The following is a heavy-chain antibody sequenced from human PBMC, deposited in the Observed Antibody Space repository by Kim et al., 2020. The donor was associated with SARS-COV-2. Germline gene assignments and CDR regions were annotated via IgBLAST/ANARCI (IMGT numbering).Heavy chain of an antibody. CDR2: ISWDGGST. J-gene: IGHJ4*02. CDR1: GFTFDDYT. V-gene: IGHV3-43*01. CDR3: AKQGFFGDGYNTNFDY. Sequence: GGSLRLSCAASGFTFDDYTMHWVRQAPGKGLEWDSLISWDGGSTYYADSVKGRFTISRDNSKNSLYLQMNSLRTEDTALYYCAKQGFFGDGYNTNFDYWGQGTLVTVSS. D-gene: IGHD3-3*01.